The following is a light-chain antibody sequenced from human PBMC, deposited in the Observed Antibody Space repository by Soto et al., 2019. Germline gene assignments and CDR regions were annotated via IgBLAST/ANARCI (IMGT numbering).Light chain of an antibody. J-gene: IGKJ4*01. V-gene: IGKV1-9*01. CDR1: QGISSY. CDR3: QQLNSYRLT. Sequence: DIQLTQSPSFLSASVGDRVTITCRASQGISSYFAWYQQKPGKAPKLLLYAVSTLQSGVPSRFSGSASGTEFTLTISSLQPEDFATDYCQQLNSYRLTFGGGTKVEIK. CDR2: AVS.